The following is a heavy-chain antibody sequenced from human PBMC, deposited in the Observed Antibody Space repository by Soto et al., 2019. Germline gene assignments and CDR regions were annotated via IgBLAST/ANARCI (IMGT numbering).Heavy chain of an antibody. V-gene: IGHV3-21*01. CDR2: ISSSSSYI. J-gene: IGHJ4*02. D-gene: IGHD3-3*01. CDR1: GFTFSSYS. CDR3: SCSGFLAWFRAFGPDDY. Sequence: PGGSLRLSCAASGFTFSSYSMNWVRQAPGKGLEWVSSISSSSSYIYYADSVKGRFTISRDNAKNSLYLQMNSLRAEDTAVYYCSCSGFLAWFRAFGPDDYWGQGTLVTVSS.